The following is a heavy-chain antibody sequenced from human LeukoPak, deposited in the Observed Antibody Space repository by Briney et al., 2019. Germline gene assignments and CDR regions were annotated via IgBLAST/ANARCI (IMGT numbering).Heavy chain of an antibody. CDR3: VRGGTYIIY. CDR2: INQDGTEK. V-gene: IGHV3-7*01. CDR1: GFTFTTFW. Sequence: PGGSLRLSCEASGFTFTTFWMTWVRQAPGKGLEWEANINQDGTEKNYVDSVKGRFTISRDNAGKSVFLQMNSLRAEDTALYHCVRGGTYIIYWGQGTLVTVSS. D-gene: IGHD3-16*01. J-gene: IGHJ4*02.